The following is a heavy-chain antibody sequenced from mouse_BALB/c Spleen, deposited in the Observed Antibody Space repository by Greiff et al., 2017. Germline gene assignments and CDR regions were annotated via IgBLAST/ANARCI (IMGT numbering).Heavy chain of an antibody. V-gene: IGHV1-54*01. J-gene: IGHJ4*01. CDR2: INPGSGGT. Sequence: QVQLKQSGAELVRPGTSVKVSCKASGYAFTNYLIEWVKQRPGQGLEWIGVINPGSGGTNYNEKFKGKATLTADKSSSTAYMQLSSLTSDDSAVYFCAYRYDDYAMDYWGQGTSVTVSS. CDR1: GYAFTNYL. D-gene: IGHD2-14*01. CDR3: AYRYDDYAMDY.